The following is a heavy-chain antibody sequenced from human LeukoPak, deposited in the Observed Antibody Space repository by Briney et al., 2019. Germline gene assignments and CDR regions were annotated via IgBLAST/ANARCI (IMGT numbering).Heavy chain of an antibody. J-gene: IGHJ4*02. D-gene: IGHD3-22*01. Sequence: ASVKVSCKASGGTFSSYGISWVRQAPGQGLEWMGWISAYNGNTNYAQKLQGRVTMTTDTSTSTAYMELRSLRSDDTAVYYCARAYYYDSSGYPRTPDYWGQGTLVTVSS. CDR2: ISAYNGNT. CDR3: ARAYYYDSSGYPRTPDY. CDR1: GGTFSSYG. V-gene: IGHV1-18*01.